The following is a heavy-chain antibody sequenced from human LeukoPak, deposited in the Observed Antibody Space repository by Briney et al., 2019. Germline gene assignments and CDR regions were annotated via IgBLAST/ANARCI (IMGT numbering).Heavy chain of an antibody. CDR2: INPNSGGT. D-gene: IGHD4-17*01. J-gene: IGHJ4*02. Sequence: ASVKVSCKASGYTFTDYYMHWVRQAPGQGLEWMGWINPNSGGTNYAQKFQGRVTMTRDTSINTAYMELSSLRSDDTDVYYCARVADYGDYTLPGDYWGQGTLVTVSS. CDR1: GYTFTDYY. CDR3: ARVADYGDYTLPGDY. V-gene: IGHV1-2*02.